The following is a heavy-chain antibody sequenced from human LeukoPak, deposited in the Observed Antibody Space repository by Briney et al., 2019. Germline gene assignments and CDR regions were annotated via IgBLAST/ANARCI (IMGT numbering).Heavy chain of an antibody. Sequence: GGSLRLSCAASGFTVSSNYMSWVRQAPGKGLEWVSAISGSGGSTYYADSVKGRFTISRDNSKNTLYLQMNSLRAEDTAVYYCAKGGIWEYDFWSGYYGAPRVAFDIWGQGTMVTVSS. CDR1: GFTVSSNY. CDR2: ISGSGGST. V-gene: IGHV3-23*01. J-gene: IGHJ3*02. D-gene: IGHD3-3*01. CDR3: AKGGIWEYDFWSGYYGAPRVAFDI.